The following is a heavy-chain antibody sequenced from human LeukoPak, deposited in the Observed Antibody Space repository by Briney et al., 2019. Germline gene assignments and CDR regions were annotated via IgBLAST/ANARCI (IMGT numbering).Heavy chain of an antibody. CDR2: IYHSGST. D-gene: IGHD7-27*01. Sequence: SETLSLTCTVSGGSISSGGYYWSWIRQPPGKGLEWIGYIYHSGSTYYNPSLKSRVTISVDRSKNQFSLKLSSVTAADTAVYYCARQLGIDWFDPWGQGTLVTVSS. J-gene: IGHJ5*02. CDR1: GGSISSGGYY. V-gene: IGHV4-30-2*01. CDR3: ARQLGIDWFDP.